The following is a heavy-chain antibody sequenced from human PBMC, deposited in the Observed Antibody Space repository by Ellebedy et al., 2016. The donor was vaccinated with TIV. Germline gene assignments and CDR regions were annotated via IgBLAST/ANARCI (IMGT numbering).Heavy chain of an antibody. Sequence: AASVKVSCKASGYTFTSYGISWVRQAPGQGLEWMGWISAYNGNTNYAQKLQGRVTMTTDTSTSTAYMELRSLRSDDTAVYYCARVPRFRIAAAVRWFDPWGQGTLVTVSS. CDR1: GYTFTSYG. CDR3: ARVPRFRIAAAVRWFDP. CDR2: ISAYNGNT. D-gene: IGHD6-13*01. V-gene: IGHV1-18*01. J-gene: IGHJ5*02.